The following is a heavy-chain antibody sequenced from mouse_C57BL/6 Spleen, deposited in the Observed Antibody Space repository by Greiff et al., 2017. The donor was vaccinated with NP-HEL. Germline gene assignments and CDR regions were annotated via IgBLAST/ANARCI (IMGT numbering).Heavy chain of an antibody. Sequence: VQLKESGAELVRPGASVKLSCTASGFNIKDYYMHWVKQRPEQGLEWIGRIDPEDGDTEYAPKFQGKATMTADTSSNTAYLQLSSLTSEDTAVYYCTTFYYDYDDAMDYWGQGTSVTVSS. CDR3: TTFYYDYDDAMDY. V-gene: IGHV14-1*01. CDR1: GFNIKDYY. CDR2: IDPEDGDT. J-gene: IGHJ4*01. D-gene: IGHD2-4*01.